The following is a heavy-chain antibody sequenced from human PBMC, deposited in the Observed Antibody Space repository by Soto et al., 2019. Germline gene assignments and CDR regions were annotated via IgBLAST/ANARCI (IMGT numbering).Heavy chain of an antibody. J-gene: IGHJ6*02. CDR3: ALARYYYYYGMDV. CDR2: ISSSGSTI. CDR1: GFTFSSYE. Sequence: EVQLVESGGGLVQPGGSLRLSCAASGFTFSSYEMNWVRQAPGKGLEWVSYISSSGSTIYYADSVKGRFTISRDNAKNSLYLQMNSLRAEDTAVYYCALARYYYYYGMDVWGQGTTVTVSS. V-gene: IGHV3-48*03.